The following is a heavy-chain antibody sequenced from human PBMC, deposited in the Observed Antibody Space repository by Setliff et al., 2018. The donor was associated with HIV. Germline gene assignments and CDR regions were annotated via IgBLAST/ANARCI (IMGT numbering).Heavy chain of an antibody. Sequence: GGSLRLSCAASGFTFSDYYMSWIRRAPGKGLEWVSYISSSGSTIYYADSVKGRFTISRDNAKNSLYLQMNSLRAEDTAVYYCARDLWGKTEPTYYFDYWGQGTLVTVSS. CDR3: ARDLWGKTEPTYYFDY. J-gene: IGHJ4*02. D-gene: IGHD3-10*01. CDR2: ISSSGSTI. CDR1: GFTFSDYY. V-gene: IGHV3-11*04.